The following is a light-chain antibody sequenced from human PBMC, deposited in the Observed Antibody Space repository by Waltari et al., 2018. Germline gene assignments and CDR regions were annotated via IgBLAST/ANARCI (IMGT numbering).Light chain of an antibody. CDR2: DVS. V-gene: IGLV2-14*03. Sequence: QSALTQPASVSGSPGQSITISCTGTTSDIGYYKYVSWYQQHPGKAPKLIIYDVSNRPSWVSDRFSGSKSGNTASLTISGLRAEDEADYHCSSYSISSNYFVFGTGTTVTVL. J-gene: IGLJ1*01. CDR1: TSDIGYYKY. CDR3: SSYSISSNYFV.